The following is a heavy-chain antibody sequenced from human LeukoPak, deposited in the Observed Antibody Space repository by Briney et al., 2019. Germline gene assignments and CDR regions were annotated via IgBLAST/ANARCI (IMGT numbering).Heavy chain of an antibody. Sequence: AVKVSFKASGYTFTSHGISWVRQAPAQGLEWMGCITPYNGNTNYAQKLQGRDTMTTDTSTSTAYMELRSLRSDDTAVYYCAREDLQLERRWLIDYWGQGTLVTVSS. CDR3: AREDLQLERRWLIDY. V-gene: IGHV1-18*01. CDR1: GYTFTSHG. CDR2: ITPYNGNT. J-gene: IGHJ4*02. D-gene: IGHD1-1*01.